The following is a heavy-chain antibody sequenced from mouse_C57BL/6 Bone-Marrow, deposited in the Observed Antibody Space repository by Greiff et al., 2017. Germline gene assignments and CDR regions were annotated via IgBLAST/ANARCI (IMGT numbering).Heavy chain of an antibody. J-gene: IGHJ3*01. CDR3: ASKGSDSSGYGFAY. CDR1: GYTFTSYW. CDR2: IDPSDSYT. D-gene: IGHD3-2*02. V-gene: IGHV1-59*01. Sequence: VQLQQSGAELVRPGTSVKLSCKASGYTFTSYWMHWVKQRPGQGLEWIGVIDPSDSYTNYNQKFKGKATLTVDTSSSTAYMQLSSLTSEDSAVYYCASKGSDSSGYGFAYWGQGTLVTVSA.